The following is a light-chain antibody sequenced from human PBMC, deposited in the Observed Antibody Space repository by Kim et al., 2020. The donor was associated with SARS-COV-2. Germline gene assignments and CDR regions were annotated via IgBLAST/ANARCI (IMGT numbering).Light chain of an antibody. CDR3: QQYNIWGT. J-gene: IGKJ1*01. CDR2: DAS. Sequence: DIQMTQSPSTLSASVGDRVTITCRASQSISSWLAWYQQKPGKAPKLLIYDASSLESGVPSRFSGSGSGTEFTLTISSLQPDDFATYYCQQYNIWGTFGQGTKVDIK. CDR1: QSISSW. V-gene: IGKV1-5*01.